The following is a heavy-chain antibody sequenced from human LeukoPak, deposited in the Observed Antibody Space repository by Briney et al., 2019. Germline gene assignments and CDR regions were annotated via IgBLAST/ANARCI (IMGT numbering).Heavy chain of an antibody. D-gene: IGHD1-1*01. CDR3: ARDKGISRDDTFDY. V-gene: IGHV1-18*01. Sequence: ASVTVSFTSSAYTLTTYGISWVRQAPGQGLEWMGWISADNGNTNYAQKLQGRVTMTTDRSTSTVYMELRSLRSDDTAFYYCARDKGISRDDTFDYWGQGTLVTVSS. CDR1: AYTLTTYG. J-gene: IGHJ4*02. CDR2: ISADNGNT.